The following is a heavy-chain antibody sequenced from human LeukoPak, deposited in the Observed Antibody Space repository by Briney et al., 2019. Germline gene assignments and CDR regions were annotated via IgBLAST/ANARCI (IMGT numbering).Heavy chain of an antibody. CDR1: QFTFSSYE. CDR3: AREGATTAFDY. Sequence: PGGSLRLSCAASQFTFSSYEMNWVRQAPGKGLEWVSVIYSGGSTYYADSVKGRFTISRDNSKNTLYLQMNSLRAEDTAVYYCAREGATTAFDYWGQGTLVTVSS. V-gene: IGHV3-53*01. J-gene: IGHJ4*02. CDR2: IYSGGST. D-gene: IGHD1-26*01.